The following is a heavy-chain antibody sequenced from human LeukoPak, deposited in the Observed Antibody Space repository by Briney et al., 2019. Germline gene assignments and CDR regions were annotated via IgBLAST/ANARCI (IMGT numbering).Heavy chain of an antibody. CDR2: INSDGSST. V-gene: IGHV3-74*01. J-gene: IGHJ5*02. CDR1: GFTFGSYA. CDR3: TRVFWGSRYHLDP. D-gene: IGHD3-9*01. Sequence: GGSLRLSCAASGFTFGSYAMSWVRQAPGKGLVWVSRINSDGSSTNYADSVKGRFTISRDNAKNTLYLQMNSLRAEDTAVYYCTRVFWGSRYHLDPWGQGTLVTVSS.